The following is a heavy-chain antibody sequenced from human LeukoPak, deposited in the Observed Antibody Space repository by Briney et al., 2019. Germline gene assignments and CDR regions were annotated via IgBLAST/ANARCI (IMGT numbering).Heavy chain of an antibody. V-gene: IGHV3-21*01. D-gene: IGHD2-2*01. J-gene: IGHJ5*02. CDR3: ARDPHKYQLLPNWFDP. CDR1: GFTFSSYS. Sequence: GGSLRLSCAASGFTFSSYSMNWVRQAPGKGLEWVSSISSSSSYIYYADSVKGRFTISRDNAKNSLYLQMNSLRAEDTAVYYCARDPHKYQLLPNWFDPWGQGTLVTVSS. CDR2: ISSSSSYI.